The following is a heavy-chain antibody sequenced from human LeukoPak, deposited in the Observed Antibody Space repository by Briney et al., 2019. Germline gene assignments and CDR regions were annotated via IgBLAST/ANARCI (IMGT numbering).Heavy chain of an antibody. V-gene: IGHV3-7*03. D-gene: IGHD6-6*01. Sequence: GGSLRLSCAASGFTFSSYGMGWVRQAPGKGLEWVANIKQDGSEKYYVDSVKGRFTVSRDNAENSLYLQMSSRRAEDTAVYYCARLTQLARGRYWGQGTLVTVSS. CDR1: GFTFSSYG. CDR2: IKQDGSEK. CDR3: ARLTQLARGRY. J-gene: IGHJ4*02.